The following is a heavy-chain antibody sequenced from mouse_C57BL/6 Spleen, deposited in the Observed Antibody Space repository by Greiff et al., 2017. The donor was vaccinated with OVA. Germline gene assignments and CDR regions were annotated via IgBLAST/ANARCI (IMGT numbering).Heavy chain of an antibody. V-gene: IGHV3-6*01. CDR3: ARDPNYYGSFDY. CDR1: GYSITSGYY. J-gene: IGHJ2*01. Sequence: VQLKESGPGLVKPSQSLSLTCSVTGYSITSGYYWNWIRQFPGNKLEWMGYISYDGSNNYNPSLKNRISITRDTSKNQFFLKLNSVTTEDTATYYCARDPNYYGSFDYWGQGTTLTVSS. CDR2: ISYDGSN. D-gene: IGHD1-1*01.